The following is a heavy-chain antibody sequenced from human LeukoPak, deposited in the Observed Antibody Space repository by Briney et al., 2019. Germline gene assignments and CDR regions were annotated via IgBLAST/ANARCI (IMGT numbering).Heavy chain of an antibody. J-gene: IGHJ4*02. CDR3: AKDGALTVTTNY. CDR2: ISGSGGST. D-gene: IGHD4-11*01. Sequence: GGSLRLSCAASGFTFSSYAMSWVRQAPGKGLEWVSAISGSGGSTYCADSVKGRFTISRDNSKNTLYLQMNSLRAEDTAVYYCAKDGALTVTTNYWGQGTLVTVSS. CDR1: GFTFSSYA. V-gene: IGHV3-23*01.